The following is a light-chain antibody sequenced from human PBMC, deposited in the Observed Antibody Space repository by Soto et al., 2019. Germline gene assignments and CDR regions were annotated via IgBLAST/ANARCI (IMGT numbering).Light chain of an antibody. CDR3: QQYGSSPWT. CDR1: QSIGSH. Sequence: EIVLTQSPATLSLSPGERATLSCRARQSIGSHLAWYQQQPGQAPRLLIYDASNRATGIPDRFSGSGSGTDFTLTISRLEPEDFAVYYCQQYGSSPWTFGQGTKVDIK. CDR2: DAS. V-gene: IGKV3D-20*01. J-gene: IGKJ1*01.